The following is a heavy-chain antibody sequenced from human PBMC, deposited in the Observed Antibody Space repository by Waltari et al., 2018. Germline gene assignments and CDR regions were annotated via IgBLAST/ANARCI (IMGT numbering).Heavy chain of an antibody. CDR3: ARDWRRSLEYLDWLLFALDY. D-gene: IGHD3-9*01. CDR1: GFTFRSHA. J-gene: IGHJ4*02. V-gene: IGHV3-23*01. CDR2: ISGSGDSV. Sequence: ELQLLEAGVGLVQLGGSLRLSCGSSGFTFRSHAMIGVRQAPGKGLEWVSAISGSGDSVFYAESVKGRFTVSRDNSKNTLFLEMNSLRAEDTAVYFCARDWRRSLEYLDWLLFALDYWGQGTLVTVSS.